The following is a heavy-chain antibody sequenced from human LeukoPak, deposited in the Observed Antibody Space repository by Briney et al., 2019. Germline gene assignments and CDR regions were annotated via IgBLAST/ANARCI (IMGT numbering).Heavy chain of an antibody. Sequence: ASVKVSCKASGYTFTGYYMHWVRQATGQGLEWMGWINPNSGGTNYAQKFQGRVTMARDTSISTAYMELSRLRSDDTAVYYCARPYSSGWYYFDYWGQGTLVTVSS. V-gene: IGHV1-2*02. J-gene: IGHJ4*02. D-gene: IGHD6-19*01. CDR2: INPNSGGT. CDR3: ARPYSSGWYYFDY. CDR1: GYTFTGYY.